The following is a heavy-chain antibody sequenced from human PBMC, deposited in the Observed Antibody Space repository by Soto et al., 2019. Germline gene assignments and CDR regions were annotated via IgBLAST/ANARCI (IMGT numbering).Heavy chain of an antibody. CDR1: GYSFAGYW. J-gene: IGHJ4*02. CDR2: IDPSDSQT. V-gene: IGHV5-10-1*01. D-gene: IGHD3-22*01. Sequence: PGESLKISCKGSGYSFAGYWITWVRQKPGKGLEWMGRIDPSDSQTYYSPSFRGHVTISATKSITTVFLQWSSLRASDTAMYYCPRPIYDSDTRPTFQSYFDSLGRGNPVTFSS. CDR3: PRPIYDSDTRPTFQSYFDS.